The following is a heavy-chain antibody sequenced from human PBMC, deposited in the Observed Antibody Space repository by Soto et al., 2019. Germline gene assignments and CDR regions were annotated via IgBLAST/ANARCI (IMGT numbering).Heavy chain of an antibody. D-gene: IGHD4-4*01. CDR2: IKEDGSEK. V-gene: IGHV3-7*01. CDR3: GTHSRSRTVF. Sequence: GGSLRLSCAASGFTFSSYWMSWVRQAPGEGLEWVANIKEDGSEKSYVDSVKGRFTISRDNAKNSLFLQMTSLRVEDTAGYYCGTHSRSRTVFWGQGTLVPVYS. J-gene: IGHJ4*02. CDR1: GFTFSSYW.